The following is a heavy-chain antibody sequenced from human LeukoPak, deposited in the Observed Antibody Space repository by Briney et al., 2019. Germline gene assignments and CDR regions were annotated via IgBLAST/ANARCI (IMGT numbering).Heavy chain of an antibody. Sequence: GASLRLSCAASAFTFSSYWMHWVRQVPGKGMVWVARINTYGTSTTYGDSVEGRFTISRDNAKNTLDLEMNSLRDDDTAVYYCARGSTTVTTKDWFDPWGQGTQVTVSS. CDR3: ARGSTTVTTKDWFDP. V-gene: IGHV3-74*03. J-gene: IGHJ5*02. CDR1: AFTFSSYW. CDR2: INTYGTST. D-gene: IGHD4-17*01.